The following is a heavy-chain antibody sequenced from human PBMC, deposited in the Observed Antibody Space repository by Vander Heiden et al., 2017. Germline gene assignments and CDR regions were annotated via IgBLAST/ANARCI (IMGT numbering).Heavy chain of an antibody. J-gene: IGHJ4*02. CDR3: ARDVGGGSSY. Sequence: EVQLVESGGGLVQPGGSRRVSWAASGFTFSRYWMHWVRQVPGKGLGWVSRMNEDGSTTNYADSVKGRFTISRDNAKNMLYLQMNSLRAEDTAVYYCARDVGGGSSYWGQGTLVTVSS. D-gene: IGHD2-15*01. CDR2: MNEDGSTT. V-gene: IGHV3-74*01. CDR1: GFTFSRYW.